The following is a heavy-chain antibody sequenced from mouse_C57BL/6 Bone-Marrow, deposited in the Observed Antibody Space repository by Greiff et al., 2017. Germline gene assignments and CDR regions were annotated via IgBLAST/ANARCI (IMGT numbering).Heavy chain of an antibody. V-gene: IGHV1-62-2*01. D-gene: IGHD2-4*01. CDR1: GYTFTEYT. CDR3: ASRGQPLRGGYYFDY. J-gene: IGHJ2*01. Sequence: QVQLKQSGAELVKPGASVKLSCKASGYTFTEYTIHWVKQRSGQGLEWIGWFYPGRGSIKYNEKFKDKATLTADKSSSTVYMELSRLTSEDSAVYFCASRGQPLRGGYYFDYWGQGTTLTVSS. CDR2: FYPGRGSI.